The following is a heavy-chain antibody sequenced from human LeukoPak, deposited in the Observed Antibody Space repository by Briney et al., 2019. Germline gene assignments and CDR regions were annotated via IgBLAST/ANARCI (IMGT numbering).Heavy chain of an antibody. J-gene: IGHJ4*02. D-gene: IGHD4-17*01. Sequence: MAGESLKISCKGSGYSFTSCWIGWVRQMPGKGLEWMGIVYPGDSDTRYSPSFQGQVTISADKSISTAYLQWSSLKASDTAMYYCARHPADYGDFSPFDYWGQGTLVTVSS. CDR3: ARHPADYGDFSPFDY. V-gene: IGHV5-51*01. CDR1: GYSFTSCW. CDR2: VYPGDSDT.